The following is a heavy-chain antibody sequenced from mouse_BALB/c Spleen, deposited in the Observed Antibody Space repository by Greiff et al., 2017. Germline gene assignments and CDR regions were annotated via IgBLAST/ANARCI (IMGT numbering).Heavy chain of an antibody. J-gene: IGHJ4*01. CDR2: INPSTGYT. Sequence: VQLQQSGAELAKPGASVKMSCKASGYTFTSYWMHWVKQRPGQGLEWIGYINPSTGYTEYNQKFKDKATLTADKSSSTAYMQLSSLTSEDSAVYYCARNLVYYAMDYWGQGTSVTVSA. V-gene: IGHV1-7*01. CDR1: GYTFTSYW. CDR3: ARNLVYYAMDY.